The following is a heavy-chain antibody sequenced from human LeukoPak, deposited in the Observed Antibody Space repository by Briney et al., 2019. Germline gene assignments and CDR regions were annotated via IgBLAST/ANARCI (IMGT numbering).Heavy chain of an antibody. V-gene: IGHV3-30-3*01. Sequence: GGSLRLSCAASGFTFSSYAMHWVRQAPGKGLEWVAVISYDGSNKYYADSVKGRFTISRDNSKNTLYLQMNSLRAEDTAVYYCARAPAGHWGQGTLVTVSS. CDR3: ARAPAGH. CDR2: ISYDGSNK. J-gene: IGHJ4*02. CDR1: GFTFSSYA.